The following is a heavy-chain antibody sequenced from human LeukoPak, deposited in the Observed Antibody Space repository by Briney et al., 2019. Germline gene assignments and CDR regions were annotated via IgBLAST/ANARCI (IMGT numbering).Heavy chain of an antibody. J-gene: IGHJ4*02. CDR3: ARGFWGIAAALDY. V-gene: IGHV1-69*05. CDR1: GGTFSSYA. CDR2: IIPIFGTA. Sequence: SVKVSCKASGGTFSSYAISWVRQAPGQGLEWMGGIIPIFGTANYAQKFQGRVTITTDESTSTAYMELSSLRSEDTAVYYCARGFWGIAAALDYWGQGTLVTVSS. D-gene: IGHD6-13*01.